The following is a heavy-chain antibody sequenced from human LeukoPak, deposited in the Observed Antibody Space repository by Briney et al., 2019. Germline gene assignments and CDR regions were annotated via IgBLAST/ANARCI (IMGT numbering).Heavy chain of an antibody. D-gene: IGHD2-15*01. CDR3: ARDGASRGAPDEY. CDR1: GFTFSSYS. V-gene: IGHV3-30*03. J-gene: IGHJ4*02. CDR2: VPYDGSNK. Sequence: PGGSLRLSCAASGFTFSSYSMNWVRQAPGKGLEWVAVVPYDGSNKYYADSVKGRFTISRDNSKNTLYLQMNSLRGEDTAVYYCARDGASRGAPDEYWGRGTLVTVSS.